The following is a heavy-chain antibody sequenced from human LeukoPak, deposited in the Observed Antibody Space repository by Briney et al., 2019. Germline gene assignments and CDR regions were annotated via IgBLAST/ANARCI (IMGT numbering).Heavy chain of an antibody. J-gene: IGHJ6*03. CDR2: IYYTGST. CDR1: GGSISSNNYY. V-gene: IGHV4-39*07. CDR3: AKVYQYYYYYMDV. Sequence: SETLSLTCTVSGGSISSNNYYWAWIRQPPGKGLEWIGSIYYTGSTYYNPSLKSRVTISVDTSKNHFSLKLNSVTAADTAMYYCAKVYQYYYYYMDVWGKGTTVTVSS.